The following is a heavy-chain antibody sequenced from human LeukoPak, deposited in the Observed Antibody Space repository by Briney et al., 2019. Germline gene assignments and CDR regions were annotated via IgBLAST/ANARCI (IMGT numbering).Heavy chain of an antibody. D-gene: IGHD1-14*01. V-gene: IGHV3-11*04. J-gene: IGHJ4*02. Sequence: PGGSLRLSCEASGFTFSDPYMSWIRQAPGKGLECLSYISGSGTDINYADSVRGRFTISRDNAKNLLYLQMNDLRLEDTAVYYCASQEEAVWPEPLDYWGQGTLVTVSS. CDR1: GFTFSDPY. CDR2: ISGSGTDI. CDR3: ASQEEAVWPEPLDY.